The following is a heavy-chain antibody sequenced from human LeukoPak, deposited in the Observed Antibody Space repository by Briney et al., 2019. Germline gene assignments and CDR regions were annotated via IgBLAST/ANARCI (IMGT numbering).Heavy chain of an antibody. CDR3: AKSIATREDY. D-gene: IGHD6-6*01. CDR1: GFTFSNSW. CDR2: INTDGSTT. Sequence: GGSLRLPCAASGFTFSNSWMHWVRQAPGKGLMWVSRINTDGSTTTYADSVKGRFTISRDNAKNTLYLQMSSLRVEDTAVYYCAKSIATREDYWGQGTLVTVSS. J-gene: IGHJ4*02. V-gene: IGHV3-74*03.